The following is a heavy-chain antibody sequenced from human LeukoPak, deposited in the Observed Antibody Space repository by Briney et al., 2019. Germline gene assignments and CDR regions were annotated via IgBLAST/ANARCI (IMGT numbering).Heavy chain of an antibody. J-gene: IGHJ6*02. CDR2: ISYDGSNK. D-gene: IGHD6-13*01. CDR3: ARDPSSAYYYYGLDV. CDR1: GFTFSSYG. Sequence: GGSMRLSCAASGFTFSSYGMHWVRQAPGKGLEWVAVISYDGSNKYYADSVKGRFTISRDNAKNSLYLQMNSLRDEDTAVYFCARDPSSAYYYYGLDVWGQGTTVTVSS. V-gene: IGHV3-30*03.